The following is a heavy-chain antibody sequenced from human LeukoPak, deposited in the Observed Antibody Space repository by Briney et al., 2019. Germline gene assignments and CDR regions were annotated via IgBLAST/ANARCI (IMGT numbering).Heavy chain of an antibody. CDR1: GFTFSDHY. CDR2: ISSSGSTI. D-gene: IGHD3-22*01. V-gene: IGHV3-11*01. CDR3: ARDISDYYDSSGNGGY. Sequence: GGSLRLSCAASGFTFSDHYMSWIRQAPGKGLEWVSYISSSGSTIYYADSVKGRFTISRDNAKNSLYLQMNSLRAEDTAVYYCARDISDYYDSSGNGGYWGQGTLVTVSS. J-gene: IGHJ4*02.